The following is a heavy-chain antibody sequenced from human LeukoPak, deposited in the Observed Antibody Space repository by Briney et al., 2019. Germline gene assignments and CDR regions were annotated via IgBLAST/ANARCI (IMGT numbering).Heavy chain of an antibody. CDR3: AKDPLMKQGSDI. V-gene: IGHV3-23*01. CDR2: VSGSGGST. J-gene: IGHJ3*02. D-gene: IGHD3-16*01. CDR1: GFTFSSYA. Sequence: GGSLRLSCAASGFTFSSYAMRWVRQAPGKGLEGVSAVSGSGGSTYYADSVKGRFTISRDNSKNTLYLQMNSLRAEDTAVYYCAKDPLMKQGSDIWGQGTMVTVSS.